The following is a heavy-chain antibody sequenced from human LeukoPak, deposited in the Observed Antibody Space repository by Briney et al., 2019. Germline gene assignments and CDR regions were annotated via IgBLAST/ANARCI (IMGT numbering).Heavy chain of an antibody. Sequence: AGGSLRLSCAASGFTFSSYAMSWVRQAPGKGLEWVSAISGSGGSTYYADSVKGRFTISRDNSKNTLYLQMNSLRAEDTAVYYCVRGGGAGRPYGLDVWGQGTTATVPS. D-gene: IGHD6-6*01. CDR2: ISGSGGST. CDR1: GFTFSSYA. V-gene: IGHV3-23*01. CDR3: VRGGGAGRPYGLDV. J-gene: IGHJ6*02.